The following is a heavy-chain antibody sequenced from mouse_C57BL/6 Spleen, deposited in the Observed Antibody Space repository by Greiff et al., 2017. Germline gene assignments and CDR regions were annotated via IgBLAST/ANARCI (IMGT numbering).Heavy chain of an antibody. CDR3: ARHGLRSYFDY. J-gene: IGHJ2*01. CDR1: GFTFSSYT. V-gene: IGHV5-9*01. CDR2: ISGGGGNT. Sequence: EVQGVESGGGLVKPGGSLKLSCAASGFTFSSYTMSWVRQTPEKRLEWVATISGGGGNTYYPDSVKGRFTISRDNAKNTLYLQMSSLRSEDTALYYCARHGLRSYFDYWGQGTTLTVSS. D-gene: IGHD1-1*01.